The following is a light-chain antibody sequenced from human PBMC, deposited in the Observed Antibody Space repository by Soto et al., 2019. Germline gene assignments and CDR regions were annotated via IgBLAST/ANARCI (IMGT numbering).Light chain of an antibody. CDR2: DVS. V-gene: IGLV2-14*03. J-gene: IGLJ2*01. Sequence: QSVLTQPASVSGFPGQSIPISCTGTSSDVGGYNYVSWYQQHPGKAPKLIIYDVSNRPSGVSNRFSGSKSGNTASLTVSGLQAEDEADYYCSSYTSSGTAVVFGGGTKLTVL. CDR1: SSDVGGYNY. CDR3: SSYTSSGTAVV.